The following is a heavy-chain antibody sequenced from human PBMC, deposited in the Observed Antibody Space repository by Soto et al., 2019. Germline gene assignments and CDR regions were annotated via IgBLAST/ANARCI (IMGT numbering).Heavy chain of an antibody. CDR2: IKSKTDGGTT. CDR1: GFTFSNAW. J-gene: IGHJ3*02. V-gene: IGHV3-15*01. Sequence: GGSLRLSCAASGFTFSNAWMSWVRQAPGKGLEWVGRIKSKTDGGTTDYAAPVKGRFTISRDDSKNTLYLQMNSLKTEDTAVYYCTSHSGDDAFDIWGQGTMVTVSS. CDR3: TSHSGDDAFDI. D-gene: IGHD3-10*01.